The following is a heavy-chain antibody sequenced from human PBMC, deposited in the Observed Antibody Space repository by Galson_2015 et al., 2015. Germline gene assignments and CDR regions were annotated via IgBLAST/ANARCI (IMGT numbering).Heavy chain of an antibody. V-gene: IGHV4-59*01. CDR1: GGSISSYY. Sequence: SETLSLTCTVSGGSISSYYWSWIRQPPGKGLEWIGYIYYSGSTNYNPSLKSRVTISVDTSKNQFSLKLSSVTAADTAVYYCARVGGRYSSGWFFQHWGQGTLVTVSS. CDR2: IYYSGST. D-gene: IGHD6-19*01. J-gene: IGHJ1*01. CDR3: ARVGGRYSSGWFFQH.